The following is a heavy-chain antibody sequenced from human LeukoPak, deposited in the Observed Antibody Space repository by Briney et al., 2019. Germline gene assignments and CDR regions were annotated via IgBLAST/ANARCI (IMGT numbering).Heavy chain of an antibody. CDR1: GFTFRNYV. CDR2: IKQDGSEK. J-gene: IGHJ4*02. CDR3: ASDTAMDPGDY. Sequence: GGSLRLSCAASGFTFRNYVIHWVRQAPGKGLEWVANIKQDGSEKYYVDSVKGRFTISRDNAKNSLYLQMNSLRAEDTAVYYCASDTAMDPGDYWGQGTLVTVSS. D-gene: IGHD5-18*01. V-gene: IGHV3-7*03.